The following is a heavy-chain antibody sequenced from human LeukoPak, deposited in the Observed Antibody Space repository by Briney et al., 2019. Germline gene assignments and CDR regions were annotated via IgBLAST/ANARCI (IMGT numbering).Heavy chain of an antibody. D-gene: IGHD1-26*01. CDR3: ARDQSGPNAGAFDI. CDR2: IIPILGIA. V-gene: IGHV1-69*04. Sequence: SVKVSCKASGGTFSSYAISWVRQAPGQGLEWMGRIIPILGIANYAQKFQGRVTITADKSTSTAYMELSSLRSEDTAVYYCARDQSGPNAGAFDIWGQGTMVTVSS. J-gene: IGHJ3*02. CDR1: GGTFSSYA.